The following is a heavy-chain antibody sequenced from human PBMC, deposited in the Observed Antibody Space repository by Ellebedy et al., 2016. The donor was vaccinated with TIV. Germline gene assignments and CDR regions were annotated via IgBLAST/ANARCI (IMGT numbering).Heavy chain of an antibody. J-gene: IGHJ5*02. D-gene: IGHD6-19*01. CDR2: ISTYNGNT. CDR3: ARDNTVGGTNWFDP. Sequence: AASVKVSCKASGYTFTSHGISWVRQAPGQGLEWMGWISTYNGNTNYAQKPQGRVTMTTDTSTSTVYMELRSLRSDDTAVYYCARDNTVGGTNWFDPWGQGTLVIVSS. CDR1: GYTFTSHG. V-gene: IGHV1-18*01.